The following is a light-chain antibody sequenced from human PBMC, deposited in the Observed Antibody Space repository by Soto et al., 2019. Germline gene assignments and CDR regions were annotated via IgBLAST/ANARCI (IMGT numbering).Light chain of an antibody. Sequence: QSVLTQPASVSGSPGQSITISCTGTSSDVGTYNYVSWYQHHPGKAPKLIIYEVSNRPAGVSNRVSGPKSGSTASLTISGLQAEDEAEYHCSSYTRDTALVFGTGTKLTV. V-gene: IGLV2-14*01. CDR3: SSYTRDTALV. J-gene: IGLJ1*01. CDR1: SSDVGTYNY. CDR2: EVS.